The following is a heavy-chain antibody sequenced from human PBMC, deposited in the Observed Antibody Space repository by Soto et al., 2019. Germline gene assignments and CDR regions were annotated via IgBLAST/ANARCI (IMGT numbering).Heavy chain of an antibody. V-gene: IGHV6-1*01. D-gene: IGHD5-18*01. J-gene: IGHJ6*02. CDR2: TYYRSKWYN. CDR1: GDSVSSNSAA. Sequence: SQTLSLTCALSGDSVSSNSAAWNWIRQSPSRGLEWLGRTYYRSKWYNDYAVSVKSRIIINPDTSKNQFSLQLKSVTPEDTAVYYCARDQVDTAMVYYYYGMDVWGQVTTVTVSS. CDR3: ARDQVDTAMVYYYYGMDV.